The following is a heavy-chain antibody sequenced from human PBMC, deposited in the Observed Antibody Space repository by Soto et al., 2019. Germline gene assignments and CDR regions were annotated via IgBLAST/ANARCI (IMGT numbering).Heavy chain of an antibody. Sequence: QVQLVQSGAEVKKPGASVKVSCTATGSTFTTYDINWVRQAPGQGLEWMGWISPNNGDTDYAQKFQDRLTMTTDTSTSTAYMELRSLRSDDTAVYYCARAYSSGWSASYWGQGTLFTVSS. V-gene: IGHV1-18*01. CDR1: GSTFTTYD. CDR3: ARAYSSGWSASY. J-gene: IGHJ4*02. D-gene: IGHD6-19*01. CDR2: ISPNNGDT.